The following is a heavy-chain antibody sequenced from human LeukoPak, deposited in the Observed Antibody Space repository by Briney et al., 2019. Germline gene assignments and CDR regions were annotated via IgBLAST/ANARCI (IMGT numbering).Heavy chain of an antibody. J-gene: IGHJ6*03. CDR3: ARDSSHPMVRGHYYMDV. CDR2: IYTSGST. V-gene: IGHV4-4*07. CDR1: GGSISSYY. Sequence: SETLSLTCTVSGGSISSYYWSWIRQPAGKGLEWIGRIYTSGSTNYNPSLKSRVTMSVDTSKNQFSLKLSSVTAADTAVYYCARDSSHPMVRGHYYMDVWGKGTTVTISS. D-gene: IGHD3-10*01.